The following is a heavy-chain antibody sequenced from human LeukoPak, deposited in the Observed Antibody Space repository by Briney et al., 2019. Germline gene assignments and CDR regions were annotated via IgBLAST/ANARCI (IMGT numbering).Heavy chain of an antibody. V-gene: IGHV4-59*01. CDR1: GGSISSYY. CDR3: AREAMYSSGFETIDY. D-gene: IGHD6-19*01. Sequence: PSETLSLTCTVSGGSISSYYWSWIRQPPGKGLEWIGYIYYSGSTNYNPSLKSRVTISVDTSKNQFSLKLSSVTAADTAVYYCAREAMYSSGFETIDYWGQGTLVTVSS. CDR2: IYYSGST. J-gene: IGHJ4*02.